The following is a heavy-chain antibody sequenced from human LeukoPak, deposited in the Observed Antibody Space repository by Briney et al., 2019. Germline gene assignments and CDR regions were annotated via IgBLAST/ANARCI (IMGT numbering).Heavy chain of an antibody. CDR1: DGSITRSSYY. CDR2: IYYSGIA. Sequence: SETLSLTCTVSDGSITRSSYYWGWIRQTPGEGLDWIGSIYYSGIAYYNPSLQGRVTMSVDTSKNQFSLKLNSVTVAGTAVYYCARLRVTTGFDYWDQGIPVTVSS. J-gene: IGHJ4*02. V-gene: IGHV4-39*01. D-gene: IGHD2-21*02. CDR3: ARLRVTTGFDY.